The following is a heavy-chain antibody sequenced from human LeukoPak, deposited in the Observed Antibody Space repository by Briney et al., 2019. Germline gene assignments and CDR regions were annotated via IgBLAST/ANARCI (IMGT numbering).Heavy chain of an antibody. Sequence: SETLSLTCAVYGGSFSGYYWSWIRQPPGKGLEWIGEIDHSGSTNYNPSLKSRVTISVDTSKNQFSLKLSSVTAADTAVYYCARGRYSYGNWGQGTTVTVSS. CDR1: GGSFSGYY. CDR3: ARGRYSYGN. D-gene: IGHD5-18*01. CDR2: IDHSGST. V-gene: IGHV4-34*01. J-gene: IGHJ6*02.